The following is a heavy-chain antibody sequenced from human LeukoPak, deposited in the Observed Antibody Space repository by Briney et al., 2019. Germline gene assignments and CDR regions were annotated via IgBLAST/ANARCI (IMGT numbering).Heavy chain of an antibody. Sequence: GGSLRLSCEASGFTFSNYYMHWVRQGPGKGLVWVSRISNDGTTTAYADSVKGRFTISRDNAKNTLYLQMSSLRAEDTAVYHCTSIFDHYWGQGTQVTVSS. CDR1: GFTFSNYY. V-gene: IGHV3-74*01. J-gene: IGHJ4*02. D-gene: IGHD3-3*01. CDR2: ISNDGTTT. CDR3: TSIFDHY.